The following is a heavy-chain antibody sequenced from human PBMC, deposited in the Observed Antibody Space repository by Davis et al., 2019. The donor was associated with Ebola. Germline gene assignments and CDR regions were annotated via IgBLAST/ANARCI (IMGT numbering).Heavy chain of an antibody. Sequence: SETLSLTCTVSGGSISSSRYYCGWIRQPPGKGLEWIGSIYYSGSTYYNPSLKSRVTISVDTSKNQFSLKLSSVTAADTAVYYCATQGRYFDWLSNYGMDVWGQGTTVTVSS. CDR1: GGSISSSRYY. CDR2: IYYSGST. V-gene: IGHV4-39*01. J-gene: IGHJ6*02. CDR3: ATQGRYFDWLSNYGMDV. D-gene: IGHD3-9*01.